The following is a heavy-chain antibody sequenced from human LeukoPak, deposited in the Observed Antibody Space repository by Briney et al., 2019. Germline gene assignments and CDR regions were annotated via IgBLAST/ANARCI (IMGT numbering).Heavy chain of an antibody. CDR3: ARARYGGQRSAFDI. Sequence: PSETLSLTCAVYGGSFSGYYWSWLRQPPGKGLEWIGEINHSGSTNYNPSLKSRVTISVDTSKNQFSLKLSSVTAADTAVYYCARARYGGQRSAFDIWGQGTMVTVSS. V-gene: IGHV4-34*01. J-gene: IGHJ3*02. D-gene: IGHD4-23*01. CDR1: GGSFSGYY. CDR2: INHSGST.